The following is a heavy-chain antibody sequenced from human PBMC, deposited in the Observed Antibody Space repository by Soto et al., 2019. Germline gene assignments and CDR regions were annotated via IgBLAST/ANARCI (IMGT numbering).Heavy chain of an antibody. CDR3: ARASGLRYFDWFPGPFDY. D-gene: IGHD3-9*01. CDR2: IYYSGST. CDR1: GGSISSYY. V-gene: IGHV4-59*01. Sequence: KPSETLSLTCTVSGGSISSYYWSWIRHPPGKGLEWIGYIYYSGSTNYNPSLKSRVTISVDTSKNQFSLKLSSVTAADTAVYYCARASGLRYFDWFPGPFDYWGQGTLVTVSS. J-gene: IGHJ4*02.